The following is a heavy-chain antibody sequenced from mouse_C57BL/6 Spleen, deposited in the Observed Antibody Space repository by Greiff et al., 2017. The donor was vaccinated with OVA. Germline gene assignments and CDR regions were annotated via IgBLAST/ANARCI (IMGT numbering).Heavy chain of an antibody. CDR3: ARSGSNYEFAY. CDR2: IDPSDSYT. J-gene: IGHJ3*01. D-gene: IGHD2-5*01. V-gene: IGHV1-69*01. CDR1: GYTFTSYW. Sequence: QVHVKQPGAELVMPGASVKLSCKASGYTFTSYWMHWVKQRPGQGLEWIGEIDPSDSYTNYNQKFKGKSTLTVDKSSSTAYMQLSSLTSEDSAVYYCARSGSNYEFAYWGQGTLVTVSA.